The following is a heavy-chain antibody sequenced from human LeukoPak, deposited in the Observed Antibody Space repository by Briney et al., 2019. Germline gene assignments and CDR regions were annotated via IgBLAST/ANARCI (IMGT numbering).Heavy chain of an antibody. J-gene: IGHJ3*02. V-gene: IGHV3-48*03. CDR1: GFGFTSYD. CDR3: ARDPRRGFSPDAFDM. CDR2: ISSISGSTK. D-gene: IGHD3-10*01. Sequence: GGSLRLSCAASGFGFTSYDMNWVRQAPGKGLEWVSYISSISGSTKHYADSVKGRFTISRDNAKNSLFLQMNNLRAEDTAVYYCARDPRRGFSPDAFDMWGEGTMVTVSS.